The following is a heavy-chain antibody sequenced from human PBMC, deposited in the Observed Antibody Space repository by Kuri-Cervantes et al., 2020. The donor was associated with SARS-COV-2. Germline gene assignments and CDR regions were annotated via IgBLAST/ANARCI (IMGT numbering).Heavy chain of an antibody. V-gene: IGHV3-23*01. CDR3: ARHGDGCSSTICHYAWFDT. CDR1: GCTFSSYA. CDR2: ISGSGGST. D-gene: IGHD2-2*01. Sequence: GGSLRLSCAASGCTFSSYAMSWVRQAPGKGLEWVSVISGSGGSTYYADSVKGRFTISRDNSKNTLYLQMNSLRAEDTAVYYCARHGDGCSSTICHYAWFDTWGQGTLVTVSS. J-gene: IGHJ5*02.